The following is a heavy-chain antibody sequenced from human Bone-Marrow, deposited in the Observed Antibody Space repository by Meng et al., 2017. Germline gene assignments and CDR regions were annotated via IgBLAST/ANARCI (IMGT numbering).Heavy chain of an antibody. CDR2: IYHSGST. D-gene: IGHD6-6*01. CDR1: GGSISSGGYS. Sequence: QLQLQESGSGLVKPSQTLSLTCAFSGGSISSGGYSWSWIRQPPGKGLEWIGYIYHSGSTYYNPSLKSRVTISVDRSKNQFSLNLSSVTAADTAVYYCARYSSSSLAFDFWGQGTLVTVSS. V-gene: IGHV4-30-2*01. J-gene: IGHJ4*02. CDR3: ARYSSSSLAFDF.